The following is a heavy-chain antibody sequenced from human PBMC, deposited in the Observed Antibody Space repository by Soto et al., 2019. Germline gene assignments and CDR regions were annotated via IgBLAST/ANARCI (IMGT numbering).Heavy chain of an antibody. J-gene: IGHJ6*02. CDR1: GGTFSSYA. V-gene: IGHV1-69*01. D-gene: IGHD2-15*01. CDR2: IIPIFGTA. CDR3: ARDQGRAVVVVAPGPYHYYGMDV. Sequence: QVQLVQSGAEVKKPGSSVKVSCTASGGTFSSYAISWVRQAPGQGLEWMGGIIPIFGTANYAQKFQGRVTITADESTSTAYMELSSLRSEDTAVYYCARDQGRAVVVVAPGPYHYYGMDVWGQGTTVTVSS.